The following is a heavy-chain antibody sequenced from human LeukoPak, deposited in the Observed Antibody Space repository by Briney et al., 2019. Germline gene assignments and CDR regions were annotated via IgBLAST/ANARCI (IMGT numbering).Heavy chain of an antibody. CDR1: GFSFSSYA. D-gene: IGHD3-3*01. CDR2: ISGSDGST. CDR3: ARESDFWSGYAGY. V-gene: IGHV3-23*01. Sequence: PGGSLRLSCAASGFSFSSYARSWVRQAPGKGLEWVSGISGSDGSTYSADSVKGRFTISRDNSKNTLYLQMNSLRAEDTAVYYCARESDFWSGYAGYWGQGTLVTVSS. J-gene: IGHJ4*02.